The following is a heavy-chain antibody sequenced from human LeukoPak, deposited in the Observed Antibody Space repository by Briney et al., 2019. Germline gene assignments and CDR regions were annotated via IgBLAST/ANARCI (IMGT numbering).Heavy chain of an antibody. D-gene: IGHD3-16*01. CDR2: INPSGGST. J-gene: IGHJ4*02. V-gene: IGHV1-46*01. CDR1: GYTFTSYY. CDR3: ARPWVIRFPNDFGYFDY. Sequence: GASVKVSCKASGYTFTSYYMHWVRQAPGQGLEWMGIINPSGGSTSYAQKFQGRVTMTRDTSTSTVYMELSSLRSEDTAVYYCARPWVIRFPNDFGYFDYWGQGTLVTVSS.